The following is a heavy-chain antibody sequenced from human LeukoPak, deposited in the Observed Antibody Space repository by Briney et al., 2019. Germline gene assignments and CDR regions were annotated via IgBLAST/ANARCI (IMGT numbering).Heavy chain of an antibody. V-gene: IGHV3-23*01. Sequence: PTGGSLRLSCAASGFTFSSYAMSWVRQAPGKGLEWVSAISGSGGSTYYADSVKGRFTISRDNSKNTLYLQMNSLRAEDTAVYYCAKGSYRPHTPDYWGQGTLVTVSS. D-gene: IGHD3-16*02. CDR1: GFTFSSYA. J-gene: IGHJ4*02. CDR2: ISGSGGST. CDR3: AKGSYRPHTPDY.